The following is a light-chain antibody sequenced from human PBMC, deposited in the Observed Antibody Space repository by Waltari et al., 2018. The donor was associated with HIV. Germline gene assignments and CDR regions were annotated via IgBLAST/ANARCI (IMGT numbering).Light chain of an antibody. CDR2: EDS. CDR1: ALPKKN. Sequence: SYELTQPPSVSVSPGQTARNTCSGDALPKKNAYWFQQKSGQAPVVVIHEDSKRPSGIPERFSGSSSGTVATLTISGAQAEDEAVYHCYSLDYSGNHGVFGGGTTLTVL. CDR3: YSLDYSGNHGV. J-gene: IGLJ3*02. V-gene: IGLV3-10*01.